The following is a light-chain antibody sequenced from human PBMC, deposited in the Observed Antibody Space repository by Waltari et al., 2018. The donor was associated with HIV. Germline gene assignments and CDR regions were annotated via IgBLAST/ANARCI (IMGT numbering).Light chain of an antibody. CDR2: GVS. CDR3: QQTYSVSIT. V-gene: IGKV1-39*01. CDR1: QNIKTL. J-gene: IGKJ5*01. Sequence: QFTHSPSSLSPSLGHTVTITCRATQNIKTLLNLYQMRPGKATRLFIYGVSCLPAGVPSRLAGGGSGSDFTLTINNLQPEDFASYCGQQTYSVSITFGPGTRVEI.